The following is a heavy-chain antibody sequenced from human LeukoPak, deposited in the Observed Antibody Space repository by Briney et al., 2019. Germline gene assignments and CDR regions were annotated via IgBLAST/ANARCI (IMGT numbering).Heavy chain of an antibody. CDR3: ARVIDSSSWYGGYYYYGMDV. CDR1: AYTFANYA. J-gene: IGHJ6*02. V-gene: IGHV1-18*01. CDR2: ISVSNGNT. D-gene: IGHD6-13*01. Sequence: ASVKVSCKASAYTFANYAISWLRQAPGQGLEWMGWISVSNGNTNYAQKLQGRVTMTTDTSTKTVYMELSSLRSEDTAVYYCARVIDSSSWYGGYYYYGMDVWGQGTTVTVSS.